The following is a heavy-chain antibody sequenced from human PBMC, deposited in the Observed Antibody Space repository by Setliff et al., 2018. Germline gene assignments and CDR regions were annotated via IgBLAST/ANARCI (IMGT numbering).Heavy chain of an antibody. CDR2: IKQDGSEK. V-gene: IGHV3-7*01. D-gene: IGHD3-16*01. Sequence: GGSLRLSCVASGFTFSSYWMDWVRQAPGKGLEWVANIKQDGSEKYYVDSVRGRFTISRDNAKNSLYLQINSLRVEDTAVYYCSRQLGDWGQGTPVTVSS. CDR3: SRQLGD. CDR1: GFTFSSYW. J-gene: IGHJ4*02.